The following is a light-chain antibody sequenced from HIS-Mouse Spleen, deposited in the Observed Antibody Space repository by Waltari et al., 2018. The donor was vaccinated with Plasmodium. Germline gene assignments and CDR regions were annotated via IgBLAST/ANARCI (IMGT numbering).Light chain of an antibody. V-gene: IGKV1D-8*02. Sequence: AIWMTQSPSLLSASPGDRVTISCRMSQGISIYLAWYQQKPGKAPELLIYAASTLQSGVPSRFSGSGSGTDFTLTISCLQSEDFATYYCQQYYSFPLTFGPGTKVDIK. CDR2: AAS. CDR1: QGISIY. CDR3: QQYYSFPLT. J-gene: IGKJ3*01.